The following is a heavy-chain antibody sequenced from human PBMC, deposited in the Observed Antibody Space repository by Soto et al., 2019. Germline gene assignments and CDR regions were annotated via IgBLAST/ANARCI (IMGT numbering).Heavy chain of an antibody. CDR2: IYYSGST. D-gene: IGHD4-17*01. V-gene: IGHV4-39*01. J-gene: IGHJ6*02. Sequence: PSETLSLTCTVSGGSISSSSYYWCWIRQPPGKGLEWIGSIYYSGSTYYNPSLKSRVTISVDTSKNQFSLKLSSVTAADTAVYYCARVSTVTTPYYYYYGMDVWGQGTTVTVSS. CDR3: ARVSTVTTPYYYYYGMDV. CDR1: GGSISSSSYY.